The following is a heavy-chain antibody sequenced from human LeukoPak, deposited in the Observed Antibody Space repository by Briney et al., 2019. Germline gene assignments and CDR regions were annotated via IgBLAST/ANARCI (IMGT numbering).Heavy chain of an antibody. J-gene: IGHJ4*02. CDR3: ARRSYCGGDCYSDY. V-gene: IGHV5-51*01. Sequence: GESLKISCKGSGYSFSSYWIGWVRQMPGKGLEWMGIIYPGDSDTRYSPSFQGQVTISADKSINTAYLHWSSLKASDTAMYYCARRSYCGGDCYSDYWGQGTLVIVSS. CDR2: IYPGDSDT. D-gene: IGHD2-21*01. CDR1: GYSFSSYW.